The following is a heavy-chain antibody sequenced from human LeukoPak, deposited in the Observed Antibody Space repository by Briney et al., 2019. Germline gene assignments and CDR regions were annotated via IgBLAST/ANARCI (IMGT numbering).Heavy chain of an antibody. D-gene: IGHD1-14*01. CDR1: GGSIRSGDYY. Sequence: PSETLSLTCTVSGGSIRSGDYYWGWIRQPPGKGLEWIGNIYYSGTTYYNPSLKSRVTISVDTSKNQFSLKLSSVTAADTAVYYCAREEIENRWVYYYYYYMDVWGKGTTVTISS. V-gene: IGHV4-39*07. CDR2: IYYSGTT. J-gene: IGHJ6*03. CDR3: AREEIENRWVYYYYYYMDV.